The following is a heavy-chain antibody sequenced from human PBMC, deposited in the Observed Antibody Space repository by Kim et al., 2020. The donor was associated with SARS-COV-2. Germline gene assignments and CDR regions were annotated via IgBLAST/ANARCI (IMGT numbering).Heavy chain of an antibody. J-gene: IGHJ4*02. Sequence: GGSLRLSCAASGFTVTTNYMSWVRQAPGKGLEWVSVIYSGGSTYYADSVKGRFTISRHNSKNTLYLQMNSLRAEDTAVYYCAKGVVTAINYYFDYWGQGTLVTVSS. CDR3: AKGVVTAINYYFDY. CDR1: GFTVTTNY. D-gene: IGHD2-21*02. CDR2: IYSGGST. V-gene: IGHV3-53*01.